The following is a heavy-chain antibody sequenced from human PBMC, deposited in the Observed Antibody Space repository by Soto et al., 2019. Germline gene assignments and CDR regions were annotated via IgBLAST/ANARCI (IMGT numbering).Heavy chain of an antibody. CDR1: GGSFSGYY. J-gene: IGHJ4*02. D-gene: IGHD3-10*01. Sequence: PSETLSLTCAVYGGSFSGYYWSWIRQPPGKGLEWIGEINHSGSTNYNPSLKSRVTISVDTSKNQFSLKLSSVTAADTAVYYCARGERSTPLLLCFGESTRRGGQGTLVTVS. V-gene: IGHV4-34*01. CDR3: ARGERSTPLLLCFGESTRR. CDR2: INHSGST.